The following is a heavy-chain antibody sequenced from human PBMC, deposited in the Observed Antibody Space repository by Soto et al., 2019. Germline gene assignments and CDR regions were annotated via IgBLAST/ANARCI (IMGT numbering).Heavy chain of an antibody. CDR1: GFTFSDYW. J-gene: IGHJ4*02. CDR3: AKRDCTSATCRYYFDY. CDR2: ISSNGAGI. V-gene: IGHV3-74*01. Sequence: GESLKISCAASGFTFSDYWMHWVRQAPGKGLVWVSRISSNGAGIIYADSVKGRFTISRDNVKNTLYLQMNSLRAEDTAMYYCAKRDCTSATCRYYFDYWGQGTLVTVSS. D-gene: IGHD2-2*01.